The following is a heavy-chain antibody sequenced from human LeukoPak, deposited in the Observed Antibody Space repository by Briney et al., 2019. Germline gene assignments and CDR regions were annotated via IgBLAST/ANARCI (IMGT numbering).Heavy chain of an antibody. J-gene: IGHJ4*02. Sequence: SQTLSLTCTVSGGSISSGGYYWSWIRQHPGKGLEWIGYIYYSGSTYYNPSLRSRVTISVDTSKNQFSLKLSSVTAADTAVYYCARDSYYDSSRSRWGQGTLVTVSS. CDR3: ARDSYYDSSRSR. V-gene: IGHV4-31*03. D-gene: IGHD3-22*01. CDR2: IYYSGST. CDR1: GGSISSGGYY.